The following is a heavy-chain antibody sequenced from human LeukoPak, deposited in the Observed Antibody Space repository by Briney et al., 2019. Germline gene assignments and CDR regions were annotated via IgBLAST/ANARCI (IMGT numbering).Heavy chain of an antibody. CDR2: ISGSGGST. J-gene: IGHJ4*02. CDR3: AKASYFHGSGSYFPFDY. CDR1: GFTFSSYA. D-gene: IGHD3-10*01. V-gene: IGHV3-23*01. Sequence: PGGSLRLSCAASGFTFSSYAMSWVRQAPGKGLEWVSAISGSGGSTYYTDSVKGRFTISRDNSKNTLYLQMNSLRAEDTAVYYCAKASYFHGSGSYFPFDYWGQGPLVTVSS.